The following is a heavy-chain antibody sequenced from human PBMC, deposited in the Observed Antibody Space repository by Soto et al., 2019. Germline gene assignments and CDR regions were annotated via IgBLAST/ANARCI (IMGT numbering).Heavy chain of an antibody. V-gene: IGHV3-7*01. CDR2: IKQDGSGK. CDR3: ARDSASWADYYYYYGMDV. D-gene: IGHD2-2*01. J-gene: IGHJ6*02. Sequence: PGGSLRLSCAASGFTFSSYWMSWVRQAPGKGLEWVANIKQDGSGKYYVDSVKGRFTISRDNAKNSLYLQMNSLRAEDTAVYYCARDSASWADYYYYYGMDVWGQGTTVTVS. CDR1: GFTFSSYW.